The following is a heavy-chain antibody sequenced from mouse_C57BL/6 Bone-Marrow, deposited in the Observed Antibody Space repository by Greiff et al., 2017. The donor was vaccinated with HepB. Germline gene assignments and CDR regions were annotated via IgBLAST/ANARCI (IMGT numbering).Heavy chain of an antibody. CDR2: INYDGSST. D-gene: IGHD3-2*02. Sequence: EVQLVESEGGLVQPGSSMKLSCTASGFTFSDYYMAWVRQVPEKGLEWVANINYDGSSTYYLDSLKSRFIISRDNAKNILYLQMSSLKSEDTATYYCARDRDSSGYDYWGQGTTLTVSS. J-gene: IGHJ2*01. CDR1: GFTFSDYY. CDR3: ARDRDSSGYDY. V-gene: IGHV5-16*01.